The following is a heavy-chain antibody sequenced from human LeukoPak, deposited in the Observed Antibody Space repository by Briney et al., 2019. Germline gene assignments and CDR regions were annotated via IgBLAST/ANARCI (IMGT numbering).Heavy chain of an antibody. V-gene: IGHV3-30*02. J-gene: IGHJ4*02. CDR1: GFSFSSYG. D-gene: IGHD4-17*01. Sequence: GGSLRLSCAGSGFSFSSYGMHWVRQAPGKGLEWMAFIRSDGSNKYYADSVKGRFTISRDNSKNTLYLQMNSLRPEDTAVYYCAKGGASVTRYVDYWGQGTLVTVSS. CDR2: IRSDGSNK. CDR3: AKGGASVTRYVDY.